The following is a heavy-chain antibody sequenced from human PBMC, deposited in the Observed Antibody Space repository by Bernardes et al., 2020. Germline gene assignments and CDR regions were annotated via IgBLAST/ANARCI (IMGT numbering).Heavy chain of an antibody. V-gene: IGHV4-34*01. J-gene: IGHJ4*01. CDR2: IHHSGSN. D-gene: IGHD2-21*01. CDR3: ARGRDCYNSTLDY. CDR1: GGCFSGYY. Sequence: SEPMPLTCAVCGGCFSGYYWSWIRPPPGKGLEWIGEIHHSGSNNYNPSLKSRVTISGDTSKNQFSLKLSSVTAADTAVYYCARGRDCYNSTLDYWGNGTLITVAS.